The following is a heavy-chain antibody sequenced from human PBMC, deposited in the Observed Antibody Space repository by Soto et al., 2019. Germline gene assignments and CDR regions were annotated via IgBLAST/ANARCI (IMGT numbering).Heavy chain of an antibody. D-gene: IGHD6-6*01. CDR2: INFNSGGT. J-gene: IGHJ5*02. CDR1: GYSFTGYY. V-gene: IGHV1-2*02. CDR3: ARAEAAHIVPSWFDQ. Sequence: ASVKVSCKASGYSFTGYYIHWVRQAPGQGLEWMGWINFNSGGTNYAQKFQGRVTMTRDTSISTAYMDLSRLRSDDTAVYHCARAEAAHIVPSWFDQWGQGTLVTVSS.